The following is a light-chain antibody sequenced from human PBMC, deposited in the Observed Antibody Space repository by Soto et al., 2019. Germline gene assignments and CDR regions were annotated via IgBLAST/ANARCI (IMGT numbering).Light chain of an antibody. CDR2: DVS. CDR3: QQYGSSPET. J-gene: IGKJ1*01. CDR1: QSVSSAY. Sequence: EIVLTQSPGTLSVSPGERATLSCRASQSVSSAYLAWYQQKPGQAPRLLIYDVSSRATGIPDRFSGSGSGTDFTLTVSRLEPEDFAVYYCQQYGSSPETFGQGTKVDIK. V-gene: IGKV3-20*01.